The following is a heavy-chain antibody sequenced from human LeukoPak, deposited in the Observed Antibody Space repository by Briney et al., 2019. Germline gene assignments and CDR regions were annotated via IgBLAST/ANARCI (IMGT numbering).Heavy chain of an antibody. J-gene: IGHJ6*03. CDR2: INHSGST. CDR1: GGSFSGYC. CDR3: ARIERDGSGKPPYYYYYMDV. Sequence: SETLSLTCAVYGGSFSGYCWSWIRQPPGKGLEWIGEINHSGSTNYNPSLKSRVTISVDTSKNQFSLKLSSVTAADTAVYYCARIERDGSGKPPYYYYYMDVWGKGTTVTVSS. D-gene: IGHD3-10*01. V-gene: IGHV4-34*01.